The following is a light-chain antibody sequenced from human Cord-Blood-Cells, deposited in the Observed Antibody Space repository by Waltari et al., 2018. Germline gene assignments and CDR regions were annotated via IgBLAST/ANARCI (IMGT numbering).Light chain of an antibody. CDR1: SSDVGSYNL. CDR3: CSYAGSSTLV. V-gene: IGLV2-23*01. CDR2: EGS. J-gene: IGLJ3*02. Sequence: QSALTQPASVSGSPGQSITISFTGTSSDVGSYNLVSWYQQHPGKAPNLMIYEGSKRPSGVSNRFSGSKSGNTASLTISGLQAEDEADYYCCSYAGSSTLVFGGGTKLTVL.